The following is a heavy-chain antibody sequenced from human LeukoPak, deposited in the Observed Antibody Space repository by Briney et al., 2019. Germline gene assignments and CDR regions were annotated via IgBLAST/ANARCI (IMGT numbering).Heavy chain of an antibody. V-gene: IGHV4-61*05. J-gene: IGHJ4*02. Sequence: SETLSLTCTVSGGSISSSSYYWSWIRQTPGKGLEWIGYIHTSGSTYYNPSLKSRVTISVDTSKNQFSLKLSSVTAADTAVYYCARGYYDTSAYSNPFDFWGQGTLVTVSS. CDR3: ARGYYDTSAYSNPFDF. CDR2: IHTSGST. D-gene: IGHD3-22*01. CDR1: GGSISSSSYY.